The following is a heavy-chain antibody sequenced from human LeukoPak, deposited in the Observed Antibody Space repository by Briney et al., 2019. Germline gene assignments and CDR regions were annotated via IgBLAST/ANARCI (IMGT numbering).Heavy chain of an antibody. CDR2: IKEDGSGK. D-gene: IGHD3-3*01. J-gene: IGHJ4*02. CDR3: ARPYLDFWSVGY. CDR1: GFTFSSYW. Sequence: GGSLRLSCAASGFTFSSYWMSWVRQAPGKGLEWVANIKEDGSGKYYVDSVKGRFTISRDNAKNSLSLQMNSLRAEDTAVYYCARPYLDFWSVGYWGQGTLVTVSS. V-gene: IGHV3-7*01.